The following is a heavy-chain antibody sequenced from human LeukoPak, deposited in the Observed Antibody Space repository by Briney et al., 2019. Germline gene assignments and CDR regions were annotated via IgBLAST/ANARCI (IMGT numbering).Heavy chain of an antibody. CDR3: AREQQLVNWFDP. CDR2: IYHSGST. V-gene: IGHV4-30-2*01. CDR1: GGSISSGGYS. D-gene: IGHD6-13*01. J-gene: IGHJ5*02. Sequence: PSETLSLTCAVSGGSISSGGYSWSWIRQPPGKGLEWIGYIYHSGSTYYNPSLKSRVTISVDRSKNQFSLKLSSVSAADTAVYYCAREQQLVNWFDPWGQGTLVTVSS.